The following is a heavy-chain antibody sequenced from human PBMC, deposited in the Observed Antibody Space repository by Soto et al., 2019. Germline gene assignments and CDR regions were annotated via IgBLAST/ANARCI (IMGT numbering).Heavy chain of an antibody. J-gene: IGHJ4*02. CDR1: GFTFSSYA. CDR2: ISGSGGST. V-gene: IGHV3-23*01. D-gene: IGHD6-13*01. CDR3: AYFRQQLVLDY. Sequence: GGSLRLSCAASGFTFSSYAMSWVRQAPGKGLEWVSAISGSGGSTYYADSVKGRFTISRDNPKNTLYLQMNSLRAEDTAVYYCAYFRQQLVLDYWGQGTLVTVSS.